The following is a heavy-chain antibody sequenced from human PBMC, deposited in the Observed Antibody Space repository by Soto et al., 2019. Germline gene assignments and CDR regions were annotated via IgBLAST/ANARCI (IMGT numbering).Heavy chain of an antibody. D-gene: IGHD6-6*01. CDR3: ARDRPTSSIRARDYYYAMDV. Sequence: ASVKVSCKASGYTFITYGISWVRQAPGQGLEWMGWISSYNGNTNYARKLQGRVTMTTDTSTTTAYMELRSLRSDDTAVYYCARDRPTSSIRARDYYYAMDVWG. CDR1: GYTFITYG. CDR2: ISSYNGNT. V-gene: IGHV1-18*01. J-gene: IGHJ6*02.